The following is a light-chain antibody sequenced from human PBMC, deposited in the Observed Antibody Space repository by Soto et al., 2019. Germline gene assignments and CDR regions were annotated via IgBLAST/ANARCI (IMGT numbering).Light chain of an antibody. CDR2: GAS. V-gene: IGKV3-20*01. CDR3: QQYGSSPQT. Sequence: EIVLTQSPGTLSLSPGERATLSCRASQSVSSSYLAWYQQKPGQAPRLLIYGASSRGTGLPDRIRGSGSGTDFTLTISRLEPEDLAVYYCQQYGSSPQTFGQGTKVEIK. J-gene: IGKJ1*01. CDR1: QSVSSSY.